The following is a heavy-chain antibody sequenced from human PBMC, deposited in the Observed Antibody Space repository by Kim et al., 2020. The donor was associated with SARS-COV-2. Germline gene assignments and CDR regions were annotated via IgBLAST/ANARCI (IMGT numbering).Heavy chain of an antibody. J-gene: IGHJ4*02. V-gene: IGHV4-59*09. D-gene: IGHD3-22*01. Sequence: LESRVTISVDTSKNQFSLKLSSVTAADTAVYYCARGNYYDSSGYGNFFDYWGQGTLVTVSS. CDR3: ARGNYYDSSGYGNFFDY.